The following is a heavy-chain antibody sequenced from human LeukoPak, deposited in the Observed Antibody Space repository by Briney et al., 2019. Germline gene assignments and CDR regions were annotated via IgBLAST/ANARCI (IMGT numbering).Heavy chain of an antibody. CDR3: ASLVGFSLYY. D-gene: IGHD1-26*01. Sequence: GGSLRLSCAGSGFTLSYAWMTWVRQGPGKGLEWVGHIRVRSDGGTTDYAAPVKGRFTISRDDSKNTLYLQMDSLQTEDTAVYYCASLVGFSLYYWGQGTLVTVSS. V-gene: IGHV3-15*01. CDR1: GFTLSYAW. CDR2: IRVRSDGGTT. J-gene: IGHJ4*02.